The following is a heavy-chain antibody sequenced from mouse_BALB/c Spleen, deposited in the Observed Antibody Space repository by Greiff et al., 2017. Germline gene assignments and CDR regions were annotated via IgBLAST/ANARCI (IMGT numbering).Heavy chain of an antibody. CDR3: ARYGNTRY. D-gene: IGHD2-1*01. V-gene: IGHV1-4*01. Sequence: QVQLQQSGAELARPGASVKMSCKASGYTFTSYTMHWVQQRPGQGLEWIGYINPRGGYTNYTEKFTDKTTLTADKTSSTAYMQLSSLTSEDSAVYYCARYGNTRYWGQGTTLTVSS. J-gene: IGHJ2*01. CDR1: GYTFTSYT. CDR2: INPRGGYT.